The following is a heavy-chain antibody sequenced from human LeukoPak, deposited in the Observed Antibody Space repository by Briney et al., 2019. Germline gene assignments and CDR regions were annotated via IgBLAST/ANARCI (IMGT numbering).Heavy chain of an antibody. J-gene: IGHJ5*02. CDR2: IYTSGST. CDR1: GGSISSYY. Sequence: SETLSLTCTVSGGSISSYYWSWIRQPAGKGLEWIGRIYTSGSTNYNPSLKSRVTMSVDTSKNQFSPKLSSVTAADTAVYYCARAQYSSGWYHPNWFDPWGQGTLVTVSS. CDR3: ARAQYSSGWYHPNWFDP. D-gene: IGHD6-19*01. V-gene: IGHV4-4*07.